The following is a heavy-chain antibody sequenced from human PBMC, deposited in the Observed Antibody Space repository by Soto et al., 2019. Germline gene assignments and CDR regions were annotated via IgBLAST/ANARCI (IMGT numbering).Heavy chain of an antibody. J-gene: IGHJ6*02. V-gene: IGHV3-30-3*01. CDR2: ISIDGNNK. CDR3: ARDPVSARSILFRLSGMDV. D-gene: IGHD2-21*01. Sequence: QVQLVESGGGVVQPGKSLRLSCAASGFIFSNYVLHWVRQAPGKGLEWVATISIDGNNKYYADSVKGRFTISRDNSKNPLYLQMNRPGGEDTALYYCARDPVSARSILFRLSGMDVWGQGTTVTVFS. CDR1: GFIFSNYV.